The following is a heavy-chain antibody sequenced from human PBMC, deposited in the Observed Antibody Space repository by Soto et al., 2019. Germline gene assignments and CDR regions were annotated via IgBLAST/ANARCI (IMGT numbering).Heavy chain of an antibody. Sequence: QVQLRESGPGLVKPSGTLSLTCVVSGGSISTNNWWTWVSQSPGKGLEWIGEMFHSGNTNYSQSLTGLVTISVDKSTNEFSLKVNSVTAADTAVYYCAALGLRVSGGLKRIYSYTGLDVWGQGTMITVSS. J-gene: IGHJ6*02. V-gene: IGHV4-4*02. D-gene: IGHD2-21*01. CDR3: AALGLRVSGGLKRIYSYTGLDV. CDR2: MFHSGNT. CDR1: GGSISTNNW.